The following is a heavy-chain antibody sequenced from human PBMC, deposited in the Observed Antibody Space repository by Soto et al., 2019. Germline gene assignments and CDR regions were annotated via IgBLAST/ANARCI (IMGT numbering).Heavy chain of an antibody. CDR3: ARGRVDTAMAQTPTRYYFDY. D-gene: IGHD5-18*01. V-gene: IGHV4-34*01. CDR2: INHSGST. CDR1: GGSFSGYY. Sequence: QVQLQQWGAGLLKPSETLSLTCAVYGGSFSGYYWSWIRQPPGKGLEWIGEINHSGSTNYNPSLKSRVTISVDTSKNQFSLKLSSVTAADTAVYSCARGRVDTAMAQTPTRYYFDYWGQGTLVTVSS. J-gene: IGHJ4*02.